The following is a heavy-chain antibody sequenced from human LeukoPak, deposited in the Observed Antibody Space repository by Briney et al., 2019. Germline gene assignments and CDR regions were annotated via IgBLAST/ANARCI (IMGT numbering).Heavy chain of an antibody. CDR2: IYNSGST. J-gene: IGHJ3*02. Sequence: PSETLTLTCTVSGGSSSSYYWSWIRQPPGKGLEWIGYIYNSGSTNYNPSLKSRVTISVDTSKNAFSLKLSSVTAADTAVYYCTRADYVWGSYRHEAFDIWGQGTMVTVSS. V-gene: IGHV4-59*08. D-gene: IGHD3-16*02. CDR1: GGSSSSYY. CDR3: TRADYVWGSYRHEAFDI.